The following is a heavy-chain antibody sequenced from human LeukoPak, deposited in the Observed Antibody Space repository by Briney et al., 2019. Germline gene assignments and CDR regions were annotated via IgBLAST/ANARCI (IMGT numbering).Heavy chain of an antibody. V-gene: IGHV1-2*02. CDR1: GGTFSSYA. J-gene: IGHJ4*02. CDR2: INPDSGST. Sequence: ASVKVSCKASGGTFSSYAIIWVRQAPGQGLEWMGCINPDSGSTKYAQKFQDRMTMTRDASISTAYMELSRLRSDDTTVYYCARGRQYDSNGYYVAFYFDDWGQGTLVTVSS. CDR3: ARGRQYDSNGYYVAFYFDD. D-gene: IGHD3-22*01.